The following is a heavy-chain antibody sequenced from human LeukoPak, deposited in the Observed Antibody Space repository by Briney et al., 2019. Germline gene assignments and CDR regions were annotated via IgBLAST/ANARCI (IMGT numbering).Heavy chain of an antibody. Sequence: SVKVSCKASGGTFSSYAISWERQAPGQGLEWMGRIIPILGIANYAQKFQGRVTITADKSTSTAYMELSSLRSEDTAVYYCARDLRHYDSSGYYYGLDYWGQGTLVTVSS. J-gene: IGHJ4*02. V-gene: IGHV1-69*04. CDR2: IIPILGIA. CDR3: ARDLRHYDSSGYYYGLDY. D-gene: IGHD3-22*01. CDR1: GGTFSSYA.